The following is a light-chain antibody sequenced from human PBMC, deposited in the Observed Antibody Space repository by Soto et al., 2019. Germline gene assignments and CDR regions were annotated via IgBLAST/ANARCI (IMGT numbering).Light chain of an antibody. J-gene: IGKJ5*01. CDR1: QSVSNY. CDR2: AAS. V-gene: IGKV3-11*01. CDR3: QQRFDWPKIT. Sequence: EIVLTQSPATLSLSPGERVTLSCRASQSVSNYLAWYQQNTGQAPRLLVSAASNRATGIPARFSGSGSGTDFTLTIGSLEPEDFGVFYCQQRFDWPKITFGQGTRLEIK.